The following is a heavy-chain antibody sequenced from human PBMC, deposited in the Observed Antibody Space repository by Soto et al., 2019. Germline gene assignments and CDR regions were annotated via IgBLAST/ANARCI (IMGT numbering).Heavy chain of an antibody. CDR3: ARDRLSAAAGSSFDH. J-gene: IGHJ4*02. CDR2: IIGSSTYT. D-gene: IGHD6-13*01. V-gene: IGHV3-11*06. CDR1: GFTFSDYY. Sequence: PGGSLRLSCAASGFTFSDYYMSWVRQAPGKGLEWVAYIIGSSTYTNYADSVKGRFTISRDNAKNSLYLQMNSLRDEDTAIYYCARDRLSAAAGSSFDHWGQGTLVTVSS.